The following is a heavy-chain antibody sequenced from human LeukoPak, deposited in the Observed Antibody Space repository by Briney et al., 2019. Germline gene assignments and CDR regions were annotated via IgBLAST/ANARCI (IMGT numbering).Heavy chain of an antibody. J-gene: IGHJ4*02. Sequence: SETLSLTCTVSGGSISSSSYYWGWIRQPPGKGLEWIGSIYYSGSTYYNPSLKSRVTISVDTSKSQFSLKLSSVTAADTAVYYCATSGWYLLPGVYWGQGTLVTVSS. CDR2: IYYSGST. D-gene: IGHD6-19*01. CDR1: GGSISSSSYY. V-gene: IGHV4-39*01. CDR3: ATSGWYLLPGVY.